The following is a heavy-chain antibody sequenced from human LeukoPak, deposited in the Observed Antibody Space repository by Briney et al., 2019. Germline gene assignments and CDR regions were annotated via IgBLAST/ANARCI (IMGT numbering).Heavy chain of an antibody. V-gene: IGHV1-46*01. CDR2: INPSGGST. Sequence: GASVKVSCKASGYTFTSYYIHWVRQAPGQGLEWMGIINPSGGSTAYGKKFQGRVTMTRDTSTSTVYMELSSLRSEDTAVYYCARADDYVWGSYRYFDYWGQRTLVTVSS. CDR3: ARADDYVWGSYRYFDY. J-gene: IGHJ4*02. D-gene: IGHD3-16*02. CDR1: GYTFTSYY.